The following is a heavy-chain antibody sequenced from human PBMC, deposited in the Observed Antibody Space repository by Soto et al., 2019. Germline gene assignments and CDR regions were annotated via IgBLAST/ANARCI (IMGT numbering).Heavy chain of an antibody. J-gene: IGHJ4*02. V-gene: IGHV4-59*01. CDR2: IYSSGST. Sequence: SETLSLTCTVSGGSINSYYWSWIRQPPGKGLEWIGYIYSSGSTNYNPSLKSRVTMSVDTSKNQFSLKLRTVTAADTAVYYCARRYCGGGRCYSGFDFWGQGTLVTVS. CDR1: GGSINSYY. CDR3: ARRYCGGGRCYSGFDF. D-gene: IGHD2-15*01.